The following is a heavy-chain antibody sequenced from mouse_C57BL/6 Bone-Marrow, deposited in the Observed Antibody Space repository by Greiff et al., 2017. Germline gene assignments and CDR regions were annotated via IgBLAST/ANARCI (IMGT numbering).Heavy chain of an antibody. D-gene: IGHD2-1*01. CDR3: ARSRIYYDAMDY. Sequence: VQLQQSGAELARPGASVKLSCKASGYTFKSYGISWVKQRTGQGLEWIGEIYPRSGNTYYNEKFKGKATLTADTSSSTASMELRSLTSEDSAVYFCARSRIYYDAMDYWGQGTSVTVSS. V-gene: IGHV1-81*01. CDR2: IYPRSGNT. J-gene: IGHJ4*01. CDR1: GYTFKSYG.